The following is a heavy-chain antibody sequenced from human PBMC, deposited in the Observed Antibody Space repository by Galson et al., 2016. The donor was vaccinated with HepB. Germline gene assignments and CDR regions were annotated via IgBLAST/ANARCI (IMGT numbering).Heavy chain of an antibody. CDR2: INAGTGDT. Sequence: QSGAEVKKPGESLKISCKGSGYSFTNHWIGWVRQAPGQGLEWMGWINAGTGDTRYSQNFQGGVTITRDTSASTAYMELSSLRSEDTAVYYCARLREYPVWGQGTTVTVSS. CDR1: GYSFTNHW. V-gene: IGHV1-3*01. D-gene: IGHD2/OR15-2a*01. J-gene: IGHJ6*02. CDR3: ARLREYPV.